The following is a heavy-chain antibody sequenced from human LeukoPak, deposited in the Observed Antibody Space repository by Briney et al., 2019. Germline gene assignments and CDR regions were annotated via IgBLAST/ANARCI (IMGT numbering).Heavy chain of an antibody. J-gene: IGHJ4*02. Sequence: GGSLRLSCAVSGFTFSDYAMSWVRQAPGKGLEWVSAISASGGSTYYADSMKGRFTISRDDSKNTLDLQMNSLRAEDTALYYCAKDGAVNGIFRGFDHWGQGTLVTVSS. V-gene: IGHV3-23*01. CDR2: ISASGGST. CDR1: GFTFSDYA. D-gene: IGHD6-19*01. CDR3: AKDGAVNGIFRGFDH.